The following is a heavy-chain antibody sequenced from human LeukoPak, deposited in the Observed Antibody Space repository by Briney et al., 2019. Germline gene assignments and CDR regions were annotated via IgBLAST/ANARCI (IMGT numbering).Heavy chain of an antibody. Sequence: PGGSLRLSCAASGFTFGSYSMTWVRQAPGKGLEWVSAISGSGGSTYYADSVKGRFTISRDNSKNTLYLQMNSLRAEDTAVYYCAKDLLLWFGEIAPDYYMDVWGKGTTVTVSS. J-gene: IGHJ6*03. CDR1: GFTFGSYS. D-gene: IGHD3-10*01. V-gene: IGHV3-23*01. CDR2: ISGSGGST. CDR3: AKDLLLWFGEIAPDYYMDV.